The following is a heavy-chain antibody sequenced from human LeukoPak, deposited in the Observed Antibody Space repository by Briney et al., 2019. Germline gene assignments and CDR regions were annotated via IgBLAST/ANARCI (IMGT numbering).Heavy chain of an antibody. CDR2: MYYGGTT. Sequence: PSETLSLTCSVSGGSIGTDSYYGGWVRQPPGKGLEWIGSMYYGGTTYFNPSLKSRVTLSVDTSKNDFSLRLSSVTAADSAVYFYATGKYSGYYDYWGQGTLVTVSS. V-gene: IGHV4-39*02. J-gene: IGHJ4*02. CDR1: GGSIGTDSYY. CDR3: ATGKYSGYYDY. D-gene: IGHD5-12*01.